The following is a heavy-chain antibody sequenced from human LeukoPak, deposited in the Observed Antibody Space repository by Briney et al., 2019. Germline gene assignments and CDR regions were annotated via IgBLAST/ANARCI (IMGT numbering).Heavy chain of an antibody. CDR2: VNTKSGGT. D-gene: IGHD3-3*01. Sequence: ASVTVSCKASGYSFSDYYMHWVRQAPGQGLQWVGWVNTKSGGTNYAPKFQGRVFMTRDTSIGTVYMQLNSLRSDDTAVYYCARAGHYDFWSGYSRGAFDMWGQGTMVTVSS. V-gene: IGHV1-2*02. J-gene: IGHJ3*02. CDR3: ARAGHYDFWSGYSRGAFDM. CDR1: GYSFSDYY.